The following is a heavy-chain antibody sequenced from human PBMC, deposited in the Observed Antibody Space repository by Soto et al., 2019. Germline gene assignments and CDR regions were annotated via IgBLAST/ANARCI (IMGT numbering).Heavy chain of an antibody. V-gene: IGHV3-7*01. CDR2: IKQDGSEK. CDR3: AREYYYDSSGYYTEPFDY. J-gene: IGHJ4*02. D-gene: IGHD3-22*01. CDR1: GFTFSSYW. Sequence: GSLRLSCAASGFTFSSYWMSWVRQAPGKGLEWVANIKQDGSEKYYVDSVKGRFTISRDNAKNSLYLQMSSLRAEDTAVYYCAREYYYDSSGYYTEPFDYWGQGTLVTVSS.